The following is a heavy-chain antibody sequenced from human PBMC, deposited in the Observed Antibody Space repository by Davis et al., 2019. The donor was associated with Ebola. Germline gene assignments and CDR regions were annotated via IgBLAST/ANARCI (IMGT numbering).Heavy chain of an antibody. D-gene: IGHD1-26*01. CDR2: ISGSGGST. J-gene: IGHJ4*02. Sequence: GESLKISCAASGFTFNSYAMSWVRQAPGKGLEWVSAISGSGGSTYYADSVKGRFTISRDNSKNTLYLQMNSLRAEDTAVYYCAKDAGSGSYYTYWGQGILVTVSS. CDR1: GFTFNSYA. V-gene: IGHV3-23*01. CDR3: AKDAGSGSYYTY.